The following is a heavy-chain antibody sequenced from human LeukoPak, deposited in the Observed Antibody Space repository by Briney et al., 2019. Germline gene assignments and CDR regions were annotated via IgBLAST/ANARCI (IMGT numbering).Heavy chain of an antibody. CDR3: ATHYGSGSYYNPNFAY. V-gene: IGHV3-21*01. CDR1: GFTFSSYS. CDR2: ISSISSYI. J-gene: IGHJ4*02. D-gene: IGHD3-10*01. Sequence: GGSLRLSCAASGFTFSSYSMHWVRQAPGKGLEWVSSISSISSYIYYADSVKGRLTISRDNAKTSLYLQMNSLRSAHTALYYCATHYGSGSYYNPNFAYWGQGTLVTVPS.